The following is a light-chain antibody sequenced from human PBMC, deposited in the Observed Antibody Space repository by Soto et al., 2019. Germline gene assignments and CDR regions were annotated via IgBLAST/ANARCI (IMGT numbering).Light chain of an antibody. V-gene: IGKV3D-15*01. J-gene: IGKJ4*01. CDR3: QQYDNWPLT. CDR1: QSVSTN. Sequence: EIVMTQSPATLSVSPGERATLSCRASQSVSTNLAWYQRKPGQAPRLLIYGASNRATGIPARFSGSGSGTEFTLTISSLQSEDFAVYYWQQYDNWPLTFGGGTKVEIK. CDR2: GAS.